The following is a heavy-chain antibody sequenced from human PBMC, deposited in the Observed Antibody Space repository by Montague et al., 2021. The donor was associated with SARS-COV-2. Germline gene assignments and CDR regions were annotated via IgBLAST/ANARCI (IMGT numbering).Heavy chain of an antibody. J-gene: IGHJ6*02. CDR1: GFSLSTSGMC. Sequence: PALVKPTQTLALTCTFSGFSLSTSGMCVSWIRQPPGKALEWLARIDWDDDRYYSTSLKTRLTISKDTSKNQVVLTMTNMDPVDTATYYCARMTVSTAMDVWGQGTTVTVSS. D-gene: IGHD5/OR15-5a*01. CDR2: IDWDDDR. V-gene: IGHV2-70*11. CDR3: ARMTVSTAMDV.